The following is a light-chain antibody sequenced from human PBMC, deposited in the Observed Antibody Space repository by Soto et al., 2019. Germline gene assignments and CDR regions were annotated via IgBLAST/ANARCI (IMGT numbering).Light chain of an antibody. J-gene: IGKJ1*01. CDR1: QGVGRN. Sequence: DIVMTQSPATLSVSPGEGATLSCRASQGVGRNLAWYQQKPGQAPRLLIYATSIRATGVPARFSGGGSGTEFTLTISSLQSEDFAVYYCQQSDNWTQTFGQGTKVDIK. CDR2: ATS. V-gene: IGKV3-15*01. CDR3: QQSDNWTQT.